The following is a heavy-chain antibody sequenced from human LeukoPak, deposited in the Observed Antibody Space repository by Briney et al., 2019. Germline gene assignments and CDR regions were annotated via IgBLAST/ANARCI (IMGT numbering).Heavy chain of an antibody. D-gene: IGHD6-13*01. CDR2: INQDGSEK. CDR1: EFTFRTYW. V-gene: IGHV3-7*01. CDR3: ARARYCSSWSCYFDY. Sequence: PGGSLRLSCAASEFTFRTYWMSWVRQAPGKGLEWVANINQDGSEKYYVDSVKGRFTISRDNAKNSLYLQMNSLRAEDTAVYYCARARYCSSWSCYFDYWGQGTLVTVSS. J-gene: IGHJ4*02.